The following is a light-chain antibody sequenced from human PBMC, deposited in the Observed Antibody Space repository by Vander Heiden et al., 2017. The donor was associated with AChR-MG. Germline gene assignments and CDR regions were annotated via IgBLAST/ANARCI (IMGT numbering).Light chain of an antibody. Sequence: EIVLTQSPGTLCLSPGERVTLSCRASRSVSSTYVAWYQQKPGQSPRLLIYGASSRATGIPDRFSGGGSGTDFTLTISRLEPEDFAVYYCQHYGGSPPVYTVGQGTKLEIK. V-gene: IGKV3-20*01. CDR2: GAS. CDR1: RSVSSTY. J-gene: IGKJ2*01. CDR3: QHYGGSPPVYT.